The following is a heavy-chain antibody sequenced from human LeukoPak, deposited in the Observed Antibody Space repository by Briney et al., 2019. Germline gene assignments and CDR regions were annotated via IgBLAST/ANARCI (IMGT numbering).Heavy chain of an antibody. J-gene: IGHJ4*02. D-gene: IGHD3-3*01. V-gene: IGHV1-69*04. CDR2: IIPIRGIA. CDR3: ASRGTRDFWSCCLDD. Sequence: SVTVSFRASGGTFSSYAISWVRHAPGQGLEWMGRIIPIRGIANYAQKFQGRVTITADKSTNTAYMGVRSLGSEDTAVYFCASRGTRDFWSCCLDDWGQGTLVTVSS. CDR1: GGTFSSYA.